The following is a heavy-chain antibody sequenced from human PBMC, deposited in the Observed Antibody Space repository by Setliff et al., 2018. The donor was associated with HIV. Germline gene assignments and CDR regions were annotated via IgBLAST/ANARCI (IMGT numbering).Heavy chain of an antibody. CDR2: ISHSGIT. V-gene: IGHV4-38-2*01. Sequence: PSETLSLTCAVSGYSITSGYYWGWIRQSPGKGLECIGGISHSGITYYNSSLKSRVTISVDTSRNQFSLKLSSVTAADTAVYYCAKYAYSEEVGVSWFDPWGPGILVTVSS. CDR1: GYSITSGYY. D-gene: IGHD2-8*01. J-gene: IGHJ5*02. CDR3: AKYAYSEEVGVSWFDP.